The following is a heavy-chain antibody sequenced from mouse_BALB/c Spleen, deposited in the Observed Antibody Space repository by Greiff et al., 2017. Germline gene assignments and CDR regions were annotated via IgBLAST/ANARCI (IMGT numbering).Heavy chain of an antibody. CDR3: ARSSFYGSSYYYAMDY. CDR2: IDPANGNT. J-gene: IGHJ4*01. V-gene: IGHV14-3*02. Sequence: VQLQQSGAELVKPGASVKLSCTASGFNIKDTYMHWVKQRPEQGLEWIGRIDPANGNTKYDPKFQGKATITADTSSNTAYLQLSSLTSEDTAVYYCARSSFYGSSYYYAMDYWGQGTSGTVAS. D-gene: IGHD1-1*01. CDR1: GFNIKDTY.